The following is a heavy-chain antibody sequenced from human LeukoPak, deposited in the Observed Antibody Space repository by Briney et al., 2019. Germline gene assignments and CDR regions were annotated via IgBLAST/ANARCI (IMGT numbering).Heavy chain of an antibody. V-gene: IGHV1-3*01. CDR1: GYTFTLYT. CDR3: ARALEYTYGPDAFDI. CDR2: INAGNGNT. Sequence: ASVKVSCKASGYTFTLYTMHWVRQAPGQRLEWMGWINAGNGNTKYSQKFQGRVTITRDTSTSTAYMELSSLRSGDTDVYYCARALEYTYGPDAFDIWGQGTMVTVSS. D-gene: IGHD5-18*01. J-gene: IGHJ3*02.